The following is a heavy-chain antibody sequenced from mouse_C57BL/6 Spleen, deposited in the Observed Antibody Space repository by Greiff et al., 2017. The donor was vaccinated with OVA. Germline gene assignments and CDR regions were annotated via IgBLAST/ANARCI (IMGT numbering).Heavy chain of an antibody. V-gene: IGHV1-55*01. Sequence: QVQLQQPGAELVKPGASVKMSCKASGYTFTSYWITWVKQRPGQGLEWIGDIYPGSGSTNYNEKFKSKATMTVDTSSSTAYMQLSSLTSEDSAVDYCARDGDYDVRWYFEVWGTGTTGTVSS. CDR3: ARDGDYDVRWYFEV. J-gene: IGHJ1*03. D-gene: IGHD2-4*01. CDR2: IYPGSGST. CDR1: GYTFTSYW.